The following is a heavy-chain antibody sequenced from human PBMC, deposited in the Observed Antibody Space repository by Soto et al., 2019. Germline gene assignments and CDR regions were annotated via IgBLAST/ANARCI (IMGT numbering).Heavy chain of an antibody. CDR3: ARGSPGPVDH. CDR1: GYTLTELS. CDR2: MNPHSGDT. D-gene: IGHD3-10*01. V-gene: IGHV1-8*01. Sequence: ASVKVSCKVSGYTLTELSMHWVRQAPGKGLEWIGWMNPHSGDTGFARRFQGRVTMTRNTSINTAYMELRSLRSQDTAVYYCARGSPGPVDHWGQGTQVTVSS. J-gene: IGHJ4*02.